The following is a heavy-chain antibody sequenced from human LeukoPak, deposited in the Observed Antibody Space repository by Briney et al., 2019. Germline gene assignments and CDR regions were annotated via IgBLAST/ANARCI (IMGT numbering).Heavy chain of an antibody. CDR3: ARSAQVVAGYSWSDP. D-gene: IGHD2-15*01. Sequence: ASVKVSCKASGGTFSSYAISWVRQAPGQGLEWMGRIIPIFGTANYAQKFQGRVTITTDESTSTAYMELSSLRSEDTAVYYCARSAQVVAGYSWSDPWGQGTLVTVSS. J-gene: IGHJ5*02. V-gene: IGHV1-69*05. CDR2: IIPIFGTA. CDR1: GGTFSSYA.